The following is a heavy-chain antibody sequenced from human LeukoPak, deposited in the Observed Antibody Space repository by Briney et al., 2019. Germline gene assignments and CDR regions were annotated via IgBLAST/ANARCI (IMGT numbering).Heavy chain of an antibody. Sequence: PGGCLRLSCAASGFTFSSYEMNWVRQAPGKGLEWDSYIRSSGSTIYYADSVKGRFTISRDNAKNSLYLQVDSLRAEDTAVYYCARDLDSDVWGQGTTVTVSS. D-gene: IGHD2-21*01. CDR1: GFTFSSYE. CDR3: ARDLDSDV. V-gene: IGHV3-48*03. J-gene: IGHJ6*02. CDR2: IRSSGSTI.